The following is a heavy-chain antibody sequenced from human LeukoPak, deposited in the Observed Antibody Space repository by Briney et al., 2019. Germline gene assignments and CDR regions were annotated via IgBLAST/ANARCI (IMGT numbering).Heavy chain of an antibody. J-gene: IGHJ4*02. V-gene: IGHV1-18*01. CDR2: ISAYNGNT. CDR1: GYTFTSYG. Sequence: ASVTVSCKASGYTFTSYGISWVRQAPGQGLEWMGWISAYNGNTNYAQKLQGRVTMTTDTSTSTAYMELRSLRSDDTAVYYCARSKAVAGPGSFDYWGQGTLVTVSS. CDR3: ARSKAVAGPGSFDY. D-gene: IGHD6-19*01.